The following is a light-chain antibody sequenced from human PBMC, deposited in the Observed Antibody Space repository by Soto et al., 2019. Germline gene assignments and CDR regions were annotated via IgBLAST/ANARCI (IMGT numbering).Light chain of an antibody. V-gene: IGKV3-11*01. CDR2: DAS. CDR3: QQRSNWPLT. CDR1: QTVGRS. J-gene: IGKJ5*01. Sequence: EIVMTQSPATLPVSPWERATLSVRASQTVGRSLAWYQQKPGQAPRLLISDASNRATGIPARFSGSGSGTDFTLTISSLESEDFAIYYCQQRSNWPLTFGQGTRLEIK.